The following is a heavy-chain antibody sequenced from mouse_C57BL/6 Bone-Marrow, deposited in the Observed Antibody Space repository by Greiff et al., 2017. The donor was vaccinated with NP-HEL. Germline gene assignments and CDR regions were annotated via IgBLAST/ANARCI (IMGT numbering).Heavy chain of an antibody. J-gene: IGHJ3*01. CDR1: GFTFSSYA. V-gene: IGHV5-4*03. CDR2: ISDGGSYT. Sequence: EVKLVESGGGLVKPGGSLKLSCAASGFTFSSYAMSWVRQTPEKRLEWVATISDGGSYTYYPDNVKGRFTISRDKAKNNLYLQMRHLKSEDTAMYYCARGNDGYYVGWFAYWGQGTLVTVSA. CDR3: ARGNDGYYVGWFAY. D-gene: IGHD2-3*01.